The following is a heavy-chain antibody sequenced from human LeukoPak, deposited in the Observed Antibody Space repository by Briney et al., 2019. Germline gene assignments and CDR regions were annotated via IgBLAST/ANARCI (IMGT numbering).Heavy chain of an antibody. CDR3: AREGVPAGY. D-gene: IGHD2-2*01. Sequence: GASVKVSCKASGYTFSNYYIHWVRQAPGQGLEWMGIINSSSGSTGYAQKFQGRVTMTRDTSTSTLYMELSSLISEDTAVYYCAREGVPAGYWGQGTLVTVSS. CDR1: GYTFSNYY. J-gene: IGHJ4*02. CDR2: INSSSGST. V-gene: IGHV1-46*01.